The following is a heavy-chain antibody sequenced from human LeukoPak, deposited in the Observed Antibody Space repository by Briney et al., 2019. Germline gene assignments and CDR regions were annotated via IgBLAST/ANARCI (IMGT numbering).Heavy chain of an antibody. D-gene: IGHD3-10*01. Sequence: GGSLRLSCAASGFTFSSYAMSSVRQAPGKGLESVSAISGSGGSTYYADSVKGRFTISRDNSKNTLYPQMNSLRAEDTAVYYCARDRGRGMYYFDYWGQGTLVTVSS. J-gene: IGHJ4*02. CDR2: ISGSGGST. CDR1: GFTFSSYA. CDR3: ARDRGRGMYYFDY. V-gene: IGHV3-23*01.